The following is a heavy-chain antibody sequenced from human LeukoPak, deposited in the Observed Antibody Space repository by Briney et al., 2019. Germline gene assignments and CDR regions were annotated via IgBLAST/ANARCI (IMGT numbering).Heavy chain of an antibody. CDR2: FDPEDGET. Sequence: ASVKVSCKVSGYTLTELSMHWVRQAPGKGLEWMGGFDPEDGETIYAQKFQGRVTMTEDTFTDTAYMELSSLRSEDTAVYYCATWGYCSGGSCYSGAFDIWGQGTMVTVSS. J-gene: IGHJ3*02. CDR3: ATWGYCSGGSCYSGAFDI. CDR1: GYTLTELS. V-gene: IGHV1-24*01. D-gene: IGHD2-15*01.